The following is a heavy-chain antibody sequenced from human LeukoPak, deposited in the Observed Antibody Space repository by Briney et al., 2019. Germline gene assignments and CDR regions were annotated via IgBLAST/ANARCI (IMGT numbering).Heavy chain of an antibody. CDR3: ATDISTHYFGS. CDR2: IWYDGSNK. D-gene: IGHD3-9*01. V-gene: IGHV3-33*08. CDR1: GFTISSYA. J-gene: IGHJ4*02. Sequence: HPGRSLRLSCAASGFTISSYAMHWVRQAPGKGLEWVAVIWYDGSNKYYAESVKGRFTISRDNSRNTVFLQMNSLRAEDTAIYYCATDISTHYFGSWGQGTLVTVSS.